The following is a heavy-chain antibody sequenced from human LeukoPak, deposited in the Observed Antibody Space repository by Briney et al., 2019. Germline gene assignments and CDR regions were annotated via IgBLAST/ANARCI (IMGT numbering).Heavy chain of an antibody. CDR2: IIPIFGTA. V-gene: IGHV1-69*13. D-gene: IGHD4-17*01. CDR3: ARELIGDYPPFDY. J-gene: IGHJ4*02. CDR1: GGTFSSYA. Sequence: SVKVSCKASGGTFSSYAISWVRQAPGQGLEWMGGIIPIFGTANYAQKFQGRVTITADESTSTAYMELSSLRSEDTAVYYCARELIGDYPPFDYWGQGTLVTVSS.